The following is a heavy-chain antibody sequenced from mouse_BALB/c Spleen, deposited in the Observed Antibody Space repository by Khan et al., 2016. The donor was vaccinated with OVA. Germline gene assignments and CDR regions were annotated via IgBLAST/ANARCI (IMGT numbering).Heavy chain of an antibody. CDR3: ARNQGGYYGSSAEFAY. J-gene: IGHJ3*01. Sequence: QVQLKQSGPGLVQPSQSLSITCTVSGFSLTTYGVHWVRQSPGKGLEWLGVIWSGGSTDSNAAFISRLSISKDNSKSPVFFKMNSMQADDTAIYYWARNQGGYYGSSAEFAYWGQGTLVTVSA. D-gene: IGHD1-1*01. CDR2: IWSGGST. CDR1: GFSLTTYG. V-gene: IGHV2-4-1*01.